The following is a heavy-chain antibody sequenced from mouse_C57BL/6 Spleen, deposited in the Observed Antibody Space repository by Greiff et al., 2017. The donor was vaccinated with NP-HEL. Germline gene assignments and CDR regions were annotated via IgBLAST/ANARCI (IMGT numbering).Heavy chain of an antibody. CDR3: ARDLFTTVVDYFDY. Sequence: VQLQQSGPELVKPGASVKMSCKASGYTFTDYNMHWVKQSHGKSLEWIGYINPNNGGTSYHQKFKGKATLTVNKSSSTAYMELRSLTSEDSAVYYCARDLFTTVVDYFDYWGQGTTLTVSS. V-gene: IGHV1-22*01. CDR1: GYTFTDYN. CDR2: INPNNGGT. D-gene: IGHD1-1*01. J-gene: IGHJ2*01.